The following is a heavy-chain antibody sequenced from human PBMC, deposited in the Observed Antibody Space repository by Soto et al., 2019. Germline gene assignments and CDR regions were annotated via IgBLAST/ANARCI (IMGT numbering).Heavy chain of an antibody. CDR2: IWYGGSNK. CDR1: GFTFSSFG. J-gene: IGHJ4*02. V-gene: IGHV3-33*06. CDR3: SKWDDGGYGNPFDS. D-gene: IGHD5-12*01. Sequence: QVQLVESGGGVVQPGGSLRLSCAASGFTFSSFGMHWVRQAPGKGLEWVAVIWYGGSNKFYAGSVKGRFTISRDNSKNTLFLEMNSLRAEDTAVYYCSKWDDGGYGNPFDSWGQGTLVTVSS.